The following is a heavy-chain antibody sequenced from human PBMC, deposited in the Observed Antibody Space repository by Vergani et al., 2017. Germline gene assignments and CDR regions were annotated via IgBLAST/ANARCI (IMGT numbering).Heavy chain of an antibody. D-gene: IGHD6-13*01. CDR1: GGSVSSGSYY. CDR3: ARGSRAEGGSGPDK. Sequence: QVQLQESGPGLVKPSETLSLTCTVSGGSVSSGSYYWSWIRQPPGKGLEWIGYIYYSGSTNYNPSLKSRVTMSVDTSKNQFSLKLNSVTAADTAVYYCARGSRAEGGSGPDKWGQGTLVTVSS. CDR2: IYYSGST. V-gene: IGHV4-61*01. J-gene: IGHJ4*02.